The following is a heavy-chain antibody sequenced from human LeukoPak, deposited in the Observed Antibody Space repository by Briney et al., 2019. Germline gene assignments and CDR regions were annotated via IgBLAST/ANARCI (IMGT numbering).Heavy chain of an antibody. V-gene: IGHV3-23*01. D-gene: IGHD3-22*01. Sequence: PGGSLRLSCAASGFTFSDFTMSWVRQAPGKGLEWVSAISASADKTYYADSVKGRFTTSRDNSKGTLYLQMNSLRAEDTALYYCARDFYDSSGYYYDYWGQGTLVTVSS. J-gene: IGHJ4*02. CDR3: ARDFYDSSGYYYDY. CDR1: GFTFSDFT. CDR2: ISASADKT.